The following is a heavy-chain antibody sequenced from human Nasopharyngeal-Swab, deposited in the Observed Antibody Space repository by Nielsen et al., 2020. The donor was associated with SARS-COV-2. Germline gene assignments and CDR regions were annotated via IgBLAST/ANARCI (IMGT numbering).Heavy chain of an antibody. Sequence: SETLSLTCTVSGGSISSSSYYWGWIRQPPGKGLEWLGSIYYSGNTYYNPSLKSRVTISVDTSNNQFSLKLSSVTAADTAVYYCARDRYYYDSSGLGVYYFDYWGQGTLVTVSS. CDR1: GGSISSSSYY. CDR3: ARDRYYYDSSGLGVYYFDY. J-gene: IGHJ4*02. V-gene: IGHV4-39*07. D-gene: IGHD3-22*01. CDR2: IYYSGNT.